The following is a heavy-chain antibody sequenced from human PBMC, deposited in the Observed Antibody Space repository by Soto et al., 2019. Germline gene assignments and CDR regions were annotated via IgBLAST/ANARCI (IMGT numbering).Heavy chain of an antibody. V-gene: IGHV3-30-3*01. CDR2: ISYDGTNK. CDR3: ARVLTYFDFWSGLDY. Sequence: PGGSLRLSCVGSGFTFSSYAMHWVRQAPGKGLEWLAIISYDGTNKYYADPVKGRFTISRDNSKLTLYLQMNSLRPEDTAVYYCARVLTYFDFWSGLDYWGQGT. J-gene: IGHJ4*02. D-gene: IGHD3-3*01. CDR1: GFTFSSYA.